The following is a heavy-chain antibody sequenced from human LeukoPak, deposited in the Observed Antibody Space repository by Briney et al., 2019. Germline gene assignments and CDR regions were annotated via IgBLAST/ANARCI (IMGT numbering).Heavy chain of an antibody. V-gene: IGHV4-4*07. CDR1: GGSISSYY. CDR2: IYTSGST. J-gene: IGHJ3*02. CDR3: ARGFDGYNRLDAFDI. Sequence: SETLSLTCTVSGGSISSYYWSWTRQPPGKGLEWIGRIYTSGSTNYNPSLKSRVTMSVDTSKNQFSLKLSSVTAADTAVYYCARGFDGYNRLDAFDIWGQGTMVTVSS. D-gene: IGHD5-24*01.